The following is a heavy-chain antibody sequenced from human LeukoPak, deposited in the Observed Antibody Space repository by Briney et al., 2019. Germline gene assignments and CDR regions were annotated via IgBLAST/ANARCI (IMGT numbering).Heavy chain of an antibody. CDR1: GFTFSDYV. CDR2: ISDSGSST. V-gene: IGHV3-23*01. CDR3: AKVLRYFDWLSGFDS. D-gene: IGHD3-9*01. J-gene: IGHJ4*02. Sequence: PGASLRLSCAASGFTFSDYVMTWVRQAPEKGLEWVSGISDSGSSTYYADSVKGRFTISRDNSKNTLYIHMNSLRAEDTAVYYCAKVLRYFDWLSGFDSWGQGTLVAVSS.